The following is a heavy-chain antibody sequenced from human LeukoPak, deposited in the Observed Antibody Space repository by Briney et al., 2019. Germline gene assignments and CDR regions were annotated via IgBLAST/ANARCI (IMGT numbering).Heavy chain of an antibody. CDR3: ARGRYCSSTSCSTAAFDI. Sequence: PVGSLRLSCAASGFTFSRYSMNWVRQAPGKGLEWVSSIISSGSYIYYADSVKGRFTVSRDNAKNSLYLQMNSLRAGDTAVYYCARGRYCSSTSCSTAAFDIWGQGTMVAVSS. V-gene: IGHV3-21*01. CDR2: IISSGSYI. D-gene: IGHD2-2*01. CDR1: GFTFSRYS. J-gene: IGHJ3*02.